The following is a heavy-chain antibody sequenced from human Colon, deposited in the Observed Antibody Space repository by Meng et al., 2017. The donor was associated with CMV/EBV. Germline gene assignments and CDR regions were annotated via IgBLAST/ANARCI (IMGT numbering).Heavy chain of an antibody. V-gene: IGHV1-46*01. D-gene: IGHD6-6*01. CDR3: ARMYASSSGWLDP. CDR2: INPTDGRA. CDR1: GNIFSSAY. Sequence: ASVKVSCKASGNIFSSAYLHWVRQAPGQGLEWMGMINPTDGRARHAQKFKGRATMTRDKSTTTFYMELSSLISDDTAVYYCARMYASSSGWLDPWGQGILVTVSS. J-gene: IGHJ5*02.